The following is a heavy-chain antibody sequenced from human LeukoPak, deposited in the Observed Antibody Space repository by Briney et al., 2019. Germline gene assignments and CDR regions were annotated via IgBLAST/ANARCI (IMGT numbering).Heavy chain of an antibody. D-gene: IGHD2/OR15-2a*01. CDR3: VKTPYSSTWYVGDY. CDR1: GFTFSSYA. CDR2: INSDGDST. Sequence: GGSLRLSCSASGFTFSSYAMHWDRQAAGEGLEYVSAINSDGDSTYYADSVKGRFTISRDNSKNTLYLQMSSLRPEDSAVYYCVKTPYSSTWYVGDYWGQGTLVTVSS. V-gene: IGHV3-64D*06. J-gene: IGHJ4*02.